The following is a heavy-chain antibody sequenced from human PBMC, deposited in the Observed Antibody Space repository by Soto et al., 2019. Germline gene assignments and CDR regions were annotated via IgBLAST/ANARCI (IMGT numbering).Heavy chain of an antibody. D-gene: IGHD3-16*01. CDR1: GYTFTSYG. CDR3: ARVAMITFGEDY. V-gene: IGHV1-18*01. J-gene: IGHJ4*02. Sequence: ASVKVSCKASGYTFTSYGISWVRQAPGQGLEWMGWISAYNGNTNYAQKLQGRVTMTTDTSTSTAYMELRSLRSDDKAVYYWARVAMITFGEDYWGQGTLVTVSS. CDR2: ISAYNGNT.